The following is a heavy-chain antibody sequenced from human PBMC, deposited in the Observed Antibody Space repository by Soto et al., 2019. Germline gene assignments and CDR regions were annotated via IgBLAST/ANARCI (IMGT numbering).Heavy chain of an antibody. V-gene: IGHV3-33*08. CDR1: GFTFSRFG. CDR2: IWYDGSNE. CDR3: ARDDIPGIAVATYGMDV. Sequence: GGSLRLSCAASGFTFSRFGMHWVRQAPGKGLEWVAVIWYDGSNEYYADSVKGRFTISKDNSKNTLYLQMNSLRAEDTAVYYCARDDIPGIAVATYGMDVWGQGTTVTVSS. J-gene: IGHJ6*02. D-gene: IGHD6-19*01.